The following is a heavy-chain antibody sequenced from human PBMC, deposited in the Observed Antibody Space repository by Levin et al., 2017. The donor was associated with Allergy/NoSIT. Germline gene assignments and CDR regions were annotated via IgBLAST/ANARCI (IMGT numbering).Heavy chain of an antibody. Sequence: GESLKISCVASGFTFSNYGMHWVRQAPGKGLEWVAVISYEGSNKHYADSVKGRLTISRDNSKNTLYLQMNSLRAEDTAVYFCARDSRLLWFGGPFDGFDIWGQGTVITVSS. CDR1: GFTFSNYG. J-gene: IGHJ3*02. V-gene: IGHV3-30*03. CDR3: ARDSRLLWFGGPFDGFDI. D-gene: IGHD3-10*01. CDR2: ISYEGSNK.